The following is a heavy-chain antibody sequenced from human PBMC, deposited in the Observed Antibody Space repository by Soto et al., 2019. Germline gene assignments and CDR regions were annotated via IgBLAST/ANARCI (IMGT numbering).Heavy chain of an antibody. CDR3: PKVRDLEAAGPSDY. D-gene: IGHD6-13*01. V-gene: IGHV3-30*18. Sequence: GGSLRLSCAASGFTFNSYGMHWVRQAPGKGLEWVAVISYDGSKKYYADSVKGRFTISRDNSKNTLYLQMNSLRAEDTAVYYCPKVRDLEAAGPSDYWGQGTLVTVSS. J-gene: IGHJ4*02. CDR1: GFTFNSYG. CDR2: ISYDGSKK.